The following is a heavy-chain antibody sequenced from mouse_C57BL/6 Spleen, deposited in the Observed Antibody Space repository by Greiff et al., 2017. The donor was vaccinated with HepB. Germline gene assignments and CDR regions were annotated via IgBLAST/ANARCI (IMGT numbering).Heavy chain of an antibody. CDR1: GFTFSDFY. J-gene: IGHJ1*03. CDR2: SRNKANDYTT. V-gene: IGHV7-1*01. Sequence: EVKVVDSGGGLVQSGRSLRLSCATSGFTFSDFYMEWVRPAPGKGLEWIAASRNKANDYTTEYSASVKGRFIVSRDTSQSILYLQMNALRAEDTAIYYCARDATTVVAPYWYFDVWGTGTTVTVSS. CDR3: ARDATTVVAPYWYFDV. D-gene: IGHD1-1*01.